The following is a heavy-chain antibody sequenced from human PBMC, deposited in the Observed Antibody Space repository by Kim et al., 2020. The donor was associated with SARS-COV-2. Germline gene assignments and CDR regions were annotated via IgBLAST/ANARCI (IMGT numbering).Heavy chain of an antibody. Sequence: SETLSLTCTVSGGSISSSSYYWGWIRQPPGKGLEWIGSIYYSGSTYYNPSLKSRVTISVDTSKNQFSLKLSSVTAADTAVYYCARTPSSGWVDYWGQGTLGTVSS. V-gene: IGHV4-39*01. CDR2: IYYSGST. J-gene: IGHJ4*02. D-gene: IGHD6-19*01. CDR3: ARTPSSGWVDY. CDR1: GGSISSSSYY.